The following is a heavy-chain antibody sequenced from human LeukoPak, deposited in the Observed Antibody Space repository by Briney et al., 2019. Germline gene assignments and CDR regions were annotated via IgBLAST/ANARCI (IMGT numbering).Heavy chain of an antibody. J-gene: IGHJ4*02. CDR3: ARSSRGYDY. CDR2: ISGSGGST. CDR1: GFTFSSYA. V-gene: IGHV3-23*01. D-gene: IGHD3-10*01. Sequence: GGSLRLSCAASGFTFSSYAMSWVRQAPGKGLEWVSAISGSGGSTYYADSVKGRFTISRDNAKNSLYLQMNSLRAEDTAVYYCARSSRGYDYWGQGTLVTVSS.